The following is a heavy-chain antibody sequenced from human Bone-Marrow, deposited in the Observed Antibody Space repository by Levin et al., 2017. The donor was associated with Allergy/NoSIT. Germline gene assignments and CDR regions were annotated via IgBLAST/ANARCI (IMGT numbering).Heavy chain of an antibody. D-gene: IGHD4-17*01. Sequence: PGGSLRLSCATSGFTFRNYAMHWVRQAPGKGLEWLAVISFDGSNKHYVDSVKGRFTISRDNSNNTLYVQLDSLRAEDTAVYYCARSWTTVTSNYFDYWGQGTLVTVSS. CDR3: ARSWTTVTSNYFDY. J-gene: IGHJ4*02. CDR1: GFTFRNYA. CDR2: ISFDGSNK. V-gene: IGHV3-30*03.